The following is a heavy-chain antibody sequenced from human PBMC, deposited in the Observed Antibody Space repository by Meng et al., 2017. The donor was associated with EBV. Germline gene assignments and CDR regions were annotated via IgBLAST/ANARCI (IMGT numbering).Heavy chain of an antibody. V-gene: IGHV1-69*01. D-gene: IGHD3-10*01. CDR3: ASESGRGYTPDY. CDR1: GGPFRYYA. Sequence: AAAEGKKPGLSVEGSCKTSGGPFRYYAISWVRQAPGQGLEWLGGFLPRLGAPNYAQKFHGRVKITADESTSTHYMDLSSLRSEDTAIYYCASESGRGYTPDYWGQGTLVTVSS. J-gene: IGHJ4*02. CDR2: FLPRLGAP.